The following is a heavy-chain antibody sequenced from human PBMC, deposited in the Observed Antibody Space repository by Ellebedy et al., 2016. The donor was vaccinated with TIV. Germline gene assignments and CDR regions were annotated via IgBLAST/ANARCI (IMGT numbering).Heavy chain of an antibody. CDR2: ISWNSGVI. CDR1: GFTFDDYA. CDR3: AKAVERGALDI. V-gene: IGHV3-9*03. Sequence: PGGSLRLSCEASGFTFDDYAMPWVRQAPGKCLEWVSGISWNSGVIEYADSVKGRFTISRDNAKNSVFLQMNSLRVEDMALYYCAKAVERGALDIWGQGTVATVSP. J-gene: IGHJ3*02. D-gene: IGHD1-26*01.